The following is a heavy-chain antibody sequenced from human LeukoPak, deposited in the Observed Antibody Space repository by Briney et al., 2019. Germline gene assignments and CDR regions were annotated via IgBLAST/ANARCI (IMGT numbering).Heavy chain of an antibody. Sequence: ASVKVSCKASGYTFTSYGISWVRQAPGQGLEWMGWISAYNGNTNYAQKLQGRVTMTTDTSTSTAYMELRSLRSDDTAVYYCARAGRNSNYRTGAFDIWGQGTMVTVSS. CDR1: GYTFTSYG. CDR3: ARAGRNSNYRTGAFDI. D-gene: IGHD4-11*01. V-gene: IGHV1-18*01. J-gene: IGHJ3*02. CDR2: ISAYNGNT.